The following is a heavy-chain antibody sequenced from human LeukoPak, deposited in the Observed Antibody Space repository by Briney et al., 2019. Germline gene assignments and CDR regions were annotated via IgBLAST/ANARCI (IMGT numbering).Heavy chain of an antibody. D-gene: IGHD3-22*01. V-gene: IGHV3-7*03. J-gene: IGHJ4*02. CDR3: ARGEYYYDGGY. Sequence: GSLRLSCAASGLTFSSYWMSWVRQAPGKGLEWVANIKQDGSQKYYVDSVRGRFTISRDNAKNSLYLQMNSLRVEDTAVYYCARGEYYYDGGYWGQGTLVTVSS. CDR1: GLTFSSYW. CDR2: IKQDGSQK.